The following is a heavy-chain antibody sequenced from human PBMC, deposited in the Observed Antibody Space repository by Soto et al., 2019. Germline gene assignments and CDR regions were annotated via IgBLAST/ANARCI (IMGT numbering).Heavy chain of an antibody. J-gene: IGHJ6*02. CDR2: ISSSGTTM. CDR3: ARLDGNDYDSSGHYYYYYGMDV. V-gene: IGHV3-11*01. D-gene: IGHD3-22*01. Sequence: QVQLVESGGGLVKTGGSLRLSCAASGFTFSDFYMSWIRQAPGKGLEWVSYISSSGTTMFYADSVKGRFTISRDNAKNSLYLQMNSLRAEDTAVYYCARLDGNDYDSSGHYYYYYGMDVWGQGTTVTVSS. CDR1: GFTFSDFY.